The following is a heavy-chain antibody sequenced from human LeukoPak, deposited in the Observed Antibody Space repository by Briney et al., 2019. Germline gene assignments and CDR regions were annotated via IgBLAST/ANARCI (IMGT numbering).Heavy chain of an antibody. CDR1: GYTFTGYY. J-gene: IGHJ4*02. V-gene: IGHV1-2*06. Sequence: ASVKVSCKASGYTFTGYYMHWVRQAPGRGLEWMGRINPNSGGTNYAQKFQGRVTMTRDTSISTAYMELSRLRSDDTAVYYCAREYSSSSGSDYWGQGTPVTVSS. D-gene: IGHD6-6*01. CDR2: INPNSGGT. CDR3: AREYSSSSGSDY.